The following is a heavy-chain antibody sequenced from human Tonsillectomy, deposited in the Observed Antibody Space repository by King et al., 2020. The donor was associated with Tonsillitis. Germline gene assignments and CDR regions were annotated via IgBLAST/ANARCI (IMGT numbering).Heavy chain of an antibody. J-gene: IGHJ6*04. Sequence: VQLVESGGDLVQPGGSLRLSCAASGFTVSSNSMSWVRQAPGKGLEWVSVIYSGGSTYCADSVNGRFTISRHNSKNTLYLQMNSLRAEDTAVYYCARDGYYHSGGYYEGFLDVWGKGTTVTVSS. CDR1: GFTVSSNS. CDR3: ARDGYYHSGGYYEGFLDV. D-gene: IGHD3-22*01. V-gene: IGHV3-53*04. CDR2: IYSGGST.